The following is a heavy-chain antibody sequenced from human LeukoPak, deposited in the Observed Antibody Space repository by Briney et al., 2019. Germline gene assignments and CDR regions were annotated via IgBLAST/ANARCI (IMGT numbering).Heavy chain of an antibody. V-gene: IGHV3-21*01. CDR1: RFSFSSYS. D-gene: IGHD3-22*01. CDR3: ARDRYSDYYDSSGEFDY. Sequence: GGSLRLSCAASRFSFSSYSMNWVRQAPGKGLEWVSSISRSSSNIYYADSVKGRFTISRDNAKNSPYLQMNSLRAEDTAVYYCARDRYSDYYDSSGEFDYWGQGTLVTVSS. CDR2: ISRSSSNI. J-gene: IGHJ4*02.